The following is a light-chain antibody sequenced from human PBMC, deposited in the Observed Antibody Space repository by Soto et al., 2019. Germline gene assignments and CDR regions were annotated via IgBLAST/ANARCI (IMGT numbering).Light chain of an antibody. Sequence: QSVLTQPASVSGSPGQSITISCTGTSSDVGSYNLVSWYQLHPGKAPKLMIYEGSKRPSGVSNRFSGSESGNTASLTISGLQAEDEADYYCCSYAGSYVFGTGTKLTVL. CDR3: CSYAGSYV. CDR2: EGS. CDR1: SSDVGSYNL. J-gene: IGLJ1*01. V-gene: IGLV2-23*01.